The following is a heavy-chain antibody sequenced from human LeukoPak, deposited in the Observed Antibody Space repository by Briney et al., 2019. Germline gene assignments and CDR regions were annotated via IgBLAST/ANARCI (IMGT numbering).Heavy chain of an antibody. CDR1: GGSFSGYY. D-gene: IGHD3-10*01. J-gene: IGHJ3*01. CDR2: INHSGST. CDR3: AKPSNYYGSATDAFDF. Sequence: SETLSLTCAVYGGSFSGYYWSWIRQPPGKGLEWIGEINHSGSTNYNPSLKSRVTISVDTSKNQFSLKLSSVTAADTAVYYCAKPSNYYGSATDAFDFWGQGTMVTVSS. V-gene: IGHV4-34*01.